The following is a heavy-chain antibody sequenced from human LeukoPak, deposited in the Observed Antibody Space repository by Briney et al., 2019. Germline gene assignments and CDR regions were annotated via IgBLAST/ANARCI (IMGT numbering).Heavy chain of an antibody. CDR3: AKDMGYCSSATCYGLDY. CDR2: INSDGINT. Sequence: PGGSLRLSCAASGFTFSNYWMHWVRQAPGKGLVWVSRINSDGINTSYADSVKGRFTISRDNSKNTLFLQMNSLRAEDTAIYYCAKDMGYCSSATCYGLDYWGQGTLVTVSS. V-gene: IGHV3-74*01. D-gene: IGHD2-2*01. J-gene: IGHJ4*02. CDR1: GFTFSNYW.